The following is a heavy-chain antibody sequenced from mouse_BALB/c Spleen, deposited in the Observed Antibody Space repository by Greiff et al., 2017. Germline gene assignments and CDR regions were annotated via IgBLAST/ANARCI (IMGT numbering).Heavy chain of an antibody. V-gene: IGHV2-9*02. J-gene: IGHJ4*01. CDR1: GFSFTSYG. CDR2: IWAGGST. Sequence: VKLVESGPGLVAPSQSLSITCTVSGFSFTSYGVHWVRQPPGKGLEWLGVIWAGGSTNYNSALMSRLSISKDNSKSQVFLKMNSLQTDDTAMYYCARTMITDAMDYWGQGTSVTVSS. CDR3: ARTMITDAMDY. D-gene: IGHD2-4*01.